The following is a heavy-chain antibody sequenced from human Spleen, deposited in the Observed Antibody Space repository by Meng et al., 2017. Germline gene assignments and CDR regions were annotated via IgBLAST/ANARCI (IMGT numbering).Heavy chain of an antibody. D-gene: IGHD5-18*01. CDR1: GFTFSDCY. CDR2: ISSSGTTI. V-gene: IGHV3-11*04. Sequence: GESLKISCAASGFTFSDCYMTWIRQAPGKGLEWVSYISSSGTTIYYADSVKGRFTISRDNVKNSLYLQMNSLRAEDTAVYYCARDNGYSYGWGYYYYYGMDVWGQGTTVTVSS. CDR3: ARDNGYSYGWGYYYYYGMDV. J-gene: IGHJ6*02.